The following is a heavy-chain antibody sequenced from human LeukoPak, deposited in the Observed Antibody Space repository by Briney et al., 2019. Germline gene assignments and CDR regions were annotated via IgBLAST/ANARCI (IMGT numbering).Heavy chain of an antibody. V-gene: IGHV4-34*01. D-gene: IGHD3-22*01. Sequence: SSQTLSLTCAVYGGSFSGYYWNWIRQPPGKGLEWIGEINHSGSTNYNPSLKSRVTISVDTSKNQFSLKLSSVTAADTAVYYCARGEDYYDSSGPPGFDIWGQGTMVTVSS. CDR2: INHSGST. CDR1: GGSFSGYY. J-gene: IGHJ3*02. CDR3: ARGEDYYDSSGPPGFDI.